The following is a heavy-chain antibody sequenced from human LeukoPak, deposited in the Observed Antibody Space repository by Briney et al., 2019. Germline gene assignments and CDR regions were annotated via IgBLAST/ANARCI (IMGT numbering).Heavy chain of an antibody. Sequence: SETLSLTCAVSGYSISSASYWGWIRPPPGKGLEWIGSIYHSGSTYYNPSLKSRVTISVDTSKNQFSLKLSSVTAADTAVYYCARVLWGGYSSSWYLDYWGQGTLVTVSS. D-gene: IGHD6-13*01. V-gene: IGHV4-38-2*01. J-gene: IGHJ4*02. CDR3: ARVLWGGYSSSWYLDY. CDR1: GYSISSASY. CDR2: IYHSGST.